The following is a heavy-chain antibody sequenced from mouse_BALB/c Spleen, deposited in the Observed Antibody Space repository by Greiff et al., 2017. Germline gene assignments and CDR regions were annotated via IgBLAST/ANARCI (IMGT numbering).Heavy chain of an antibody. CDR2: ISSGSSTI. J-gene: IGHJ1*01. CDR1: GFTFSSFG. V-gene: IGHV5-17*02. CDR3: ARELRLRYFDV. D-gene: IGHD1-2*01. Sequence: VQLKESGGGLVQPGGSRKLSCAASGFTFSSFGMHWVRQAPEKGLEWVAYISSGSSTIYYADTVKGRFTISRDNPKNTPFLQMTSLRSEDTAMYYCARELRLRYFDVWGAGTTVTVSS.